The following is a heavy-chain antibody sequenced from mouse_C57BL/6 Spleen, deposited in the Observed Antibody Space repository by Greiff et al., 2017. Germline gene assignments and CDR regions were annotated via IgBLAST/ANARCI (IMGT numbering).Heavy chain of an antibody. Sequence: EVQVVESGGGLVQPGGSMKLSCAASGFTFSDAWMDWVRQSPEKGLEWVAEIRNKANNHATYYAESVKGRFTISRDDSKSSVYLQMNSLRAEDTGIYYCTGLIYYDYDGFAYWGQGTLVTVSA. CDR3: TGLIYYDYDGFAY. D-gene: IGHD2-4*01. V-gene: IGHV6-6*01. CDR2: IRNKANNHAT. J-gene: IGHJ3*01. CDR1: GFTFSDAW.